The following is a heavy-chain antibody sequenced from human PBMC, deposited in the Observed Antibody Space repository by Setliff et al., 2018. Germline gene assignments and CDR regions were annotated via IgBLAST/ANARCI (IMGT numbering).Heavy chain of an antibody. J-gene: IGHJ6*03. CDR2: IYTTGTI. Sequence: PSETLSLTCSVSGRSISSGSDYWTWIRQPAGKALEWIGHIYTTGTITYNPSLKSRVTISLATSKNQFSLKLSSVTAADTAVYYCARAISGWYSAHYYYMDVWGKGTTVTVSS. CDR3: ARAISGWYSAHYYYMDV. CDR1: GRSISSGSDY. D-gene: IGHD6-19*01. V-gene: IGHV4-61*09.